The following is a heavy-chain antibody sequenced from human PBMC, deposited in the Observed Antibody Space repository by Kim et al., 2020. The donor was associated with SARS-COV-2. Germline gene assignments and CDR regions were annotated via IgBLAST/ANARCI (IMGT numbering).Heavy chain of an antibody. D-gene: IGHD6-13*01. CDR3: ARDEAWRKQLGPGPWGRVVSYGMDV. Sequence: GGSLRLSCAASGFTFSSYSMNWVRQAPGKGLEWVSSISSSSSYIYYADSVKGRFTISRDNAKNSLYLQMNSLRAEDTAVYYCARDEAWRKQLGPGPWGRVVSYGMDVWGQGTTVTVSS. CDR1: GFTFSSYS. CDR2: ISSSSSYI. J-gene: IGHJ6*02. V-gene: IGHV3-21*01.